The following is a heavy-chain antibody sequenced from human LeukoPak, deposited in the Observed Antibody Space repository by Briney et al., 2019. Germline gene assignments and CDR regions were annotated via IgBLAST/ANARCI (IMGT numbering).Heavy chain of an antibody. CDR3: ARTVYSNNWAPASWFHP. Sequence: PSETLSLTCAVHGGSFSDYDWTWIRQSPGKGLEWIGEISERGSTNYNPSLGSRITISLDTSKNQFSLHVRSVVAADTAVYYCARTVYSNNWAPASWFHPWGQEPWSPSPQ. J-gene: IGHJ5*02. CDR2: ISERGST. CDR1: GGSFSDYD. V-gene: IGHV4-34*01. D-gene: IGHD4-11*01.